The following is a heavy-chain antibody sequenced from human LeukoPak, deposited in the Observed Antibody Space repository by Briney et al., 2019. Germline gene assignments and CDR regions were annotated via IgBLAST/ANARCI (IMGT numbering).Heavy chain of an antibody. CDR1: GYSISSGYY. D-gene: IGHD6-13*01. CDR3: ARGGSSWYGDI. CDR2: IYNSGST. V-gene: IGHV4-38-2*02. J-gene: IGHJ3*02. Sequence: SETLSLTCTVSGYSISSGYYWGWIRQSPGKGLEWIGSIYNSGSTYYNPSLKSRVTISVDTSKNQFSLKLSSVTAADTAVYYCARGGSSWYGDIWGQGTMVTVSS.